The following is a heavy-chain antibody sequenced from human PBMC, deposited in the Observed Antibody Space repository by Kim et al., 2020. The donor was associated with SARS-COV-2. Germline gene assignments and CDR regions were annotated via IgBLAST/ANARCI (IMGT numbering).Heavy chain of an antibody. CDR2: IYHIGRT. J-gene: IGHJ5*02. Sequence: SETLSLTCTLSGGSISTYYWSWIRQPPGKGLEWIGYIYHIGRTNYNPSLKSRVTMSIDTSKNVFSLRLSSVTVADTAIYYCASAGGWYWFDPWGQGTLVTVSS. CDR1: GGSISTYY. V-gene: IGHV4-59*13. CDR3: ASAGGWYWFDP. D-gene: IGHD6-19*01.